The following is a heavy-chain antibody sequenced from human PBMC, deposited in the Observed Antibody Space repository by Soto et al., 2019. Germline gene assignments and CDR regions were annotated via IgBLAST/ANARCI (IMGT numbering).Heavy chain of an antibody. J-gene: IGHJ4*02. D-gene: IGHD6-13*01. V-gene: IGHV1-18*01. Sequence: GASVKVSCKASGYTFTSYGISWVRQAPGQGLEWMGWISAYNGDTNYAQKLQDRVTMTTDTSTSTAYMELRSLISDDTAIYYCARVGPIAVAGFGHWGQGTLVTVSS. CDR1: GYTFTSYG. CDR2: ISAYNGDT. CDR3: ARVGPIAVAGFGH.